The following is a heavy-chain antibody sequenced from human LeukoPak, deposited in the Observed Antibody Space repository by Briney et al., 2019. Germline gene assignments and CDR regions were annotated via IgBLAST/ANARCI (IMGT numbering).Heavy chain of an antibody. CDR3: ARSGNYGAFDI. D-gene: IGHD3-10*01. CDR2: IYPSNSET. CDR1: GYPFTSYW. V-gene: IGHV5-51*01. J-gene: IGHJ3*02. Sequence: ESVQIPGMVSGYPFTSYWVGWPGHLPGEGLDGIGFIYPSNSETRYSPSFQGQDTISGNKSITPTYLKWSSLRASDTAMYYCARSGNYGAFDIWGQGTKVTVSS.